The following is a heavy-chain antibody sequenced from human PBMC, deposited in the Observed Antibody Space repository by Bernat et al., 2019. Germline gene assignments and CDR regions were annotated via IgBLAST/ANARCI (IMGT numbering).Heavy chain of an antibody. D-gene: IGHD3-10*01. Sequence: QVQLVESGGGVVQPGRSLRLSCAASGFTFSSYGMHWVRQAPGKGLEWVAVIWYDGSNKYYAETVQGRFTISRDNSKNTLYLQMNSLRAGDTAVYYCGRGGSKLWYGELLLYYWGQGTLVTVSS. J-gene: IGHJ4*02. CDR3: GRGGSKLWYGELLLYY. V-gene: IGHV3-33*01. CDR1: GFTFSSYG. CDR2: IWYDGSNK.